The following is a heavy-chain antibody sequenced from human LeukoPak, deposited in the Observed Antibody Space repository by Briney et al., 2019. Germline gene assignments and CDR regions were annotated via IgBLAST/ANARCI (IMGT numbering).Heavy chain of an antibody. CDR1: GFTFSSNV. CDR3: ANHFACGATTCPSFDH. D-gene: IGHD2-21*01. Sequence: GGSLRLSCVASGFTFSSNVMIWVRQAPGKGLEWVSSIPASGGSTYYADSVKGRFTISRDNAKNSLSLQMNNLRADDTGIYYCANHFACGATTCPSFDHWGQGTLVTVSS. V-gene: IGHV3-23*01. J-gene: IGHJ4*02. CDR2: IPASGGST.